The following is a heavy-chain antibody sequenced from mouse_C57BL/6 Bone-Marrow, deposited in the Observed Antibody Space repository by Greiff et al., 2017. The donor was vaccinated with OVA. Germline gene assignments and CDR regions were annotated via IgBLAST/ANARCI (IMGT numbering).Heavy chain of an antibody. CDR1: GYAFTNYL. J-gene: IGHJ3*01. V-gene: IGHV1-54*01. CDR2: INPGSGGT. D-gene: IGHD2-4*01. CDR3: ARGEGLRRRAWFAY. Sequence: VQLQQSGAELVRPGTSVKVSCKASGYAFTNYLIEWVKQRPGQGLEWIGVINPGSGGTNYNEKFKGKATRTADKSSSTAYMQLSSLTSEDSGVYFCARGEGLRRRAWFAYWGQGTLVTVSA.